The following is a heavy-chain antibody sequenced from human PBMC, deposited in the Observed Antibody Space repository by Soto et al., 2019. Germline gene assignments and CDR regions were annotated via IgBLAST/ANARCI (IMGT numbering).Heavy chain of an antibody. CDR3: ARTPAYSSSLDAFDI. Sequence: QVQLVQSGAEVKKPGASVKVSCKASGYTFTSYDISWVRQAPGQGLAWMGWISSDNANTNYAQKLQGRVPKTTDTTTRTTYMEVGSLRSDDTAVYYCARTPAYSSSLDAFDIWGRGTTVTVGS. CDR2: ISSDNANT. CDR1: GYTFTSYD. J-gene: IGHJ3*02. V-gene: IGHV1-18*01. D-gene: IGHD6-13*01.